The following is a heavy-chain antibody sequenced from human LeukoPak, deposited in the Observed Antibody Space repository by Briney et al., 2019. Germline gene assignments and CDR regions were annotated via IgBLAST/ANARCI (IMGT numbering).Heavy chain of an antibody. CDR1: GYTFTGYY. Sequence: GASVKVSCKASGYTFTGYYMHWVRQAPGQGLEWMGWINPNSCGTNYAQKFQGRVTMTRDTSISTAYMELSRLRSDDTAVYYCARVPVAPYYDFWSGYSNYYYMDVWGKGTTVTVSS. D-gene: IGHD3-3*01. J-gene: IGHJ6*03. CDR2: INPNSCGT. CDR3: ARVPVAPYYDFWSGYSNYYYMDV. V-gene: IGHV1-2*02.